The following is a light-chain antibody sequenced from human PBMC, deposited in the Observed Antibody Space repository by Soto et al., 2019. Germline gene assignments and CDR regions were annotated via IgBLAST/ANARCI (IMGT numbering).Light chain of an antibody. CDR1: QSFSSN. CDR3: QQYNNWSPIT. CDR2: GAS. Sequence: EIVMTQSPATLSVSPGERATLSCRASQSFSSNLAWYQQQPGQAPRLLIYGASTRATGIPARFSGSGSGTEFTLTISSLQSEDFAVYYCQQYNNWSPITFGQGPRLEI. J-gene: IGKJ5*01. V-gene: IGKV3-15*01.